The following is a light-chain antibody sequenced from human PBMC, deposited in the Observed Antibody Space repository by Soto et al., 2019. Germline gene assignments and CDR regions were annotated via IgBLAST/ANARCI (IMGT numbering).Light chain of an antibody. CDR1: SSDVGSYDL. J-gene: IGLJ2*01. CDR2: EVT. V-gene: IGLV2-23*02. Sequence: QSALTQPASVSGSPGQSITISCTGTSSDVGSYDLVSWYQQFPGTATKLMLYEVTQRPSGVSNRFSGSKSGNTASLTISGLQAADEADYYRCAYTGMGTLVFGGGTKLTVL. CDR3: CAYTGMGTLV.